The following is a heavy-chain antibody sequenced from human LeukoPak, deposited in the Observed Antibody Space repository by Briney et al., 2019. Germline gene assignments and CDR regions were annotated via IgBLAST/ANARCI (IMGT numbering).Heavy chain of an antibody. D-gene: IGHD2-2*02. V-gene: IGHV4-59*12. CDR2: IYYSGST. Sequence: SETLSLTCTVSGGSISSYYWSWIRQPPGKGLEWIGYIYYSGSTIYNPSLKSRVTISVDTSKNQFSLKLSSVTAADTAVYYCARAPGIVVVPAAIRLVGMDVWGQGTTVTVSS. CDR3: ARAPGIVVVPAAIRLVGMDV. CDR1: GGSISSYY. J-gene: IGHJ6*02.